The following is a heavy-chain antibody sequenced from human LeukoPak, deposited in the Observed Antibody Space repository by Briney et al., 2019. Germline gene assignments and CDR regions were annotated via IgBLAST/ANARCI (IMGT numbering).Heavy chain of an antibody. Sequence: GGSLRLSCAASGFTFSTYAMSWVRQAPGKGLEWVSVIYSGGTTNYADSVKGRFTISRDNSKNTLFLQMNSLRAEDTAVYYCARGGYSSSWYHFDYWGQGTLVTVSS. CDR3: ARGGYSSSWYHFDY. D-gene: IGHD6-13*01. CDR2: IYSGGTT. V-gene: IGHV3-53*01. J-gene: IGHJ4*02. CDR1: GFTFSTYA.